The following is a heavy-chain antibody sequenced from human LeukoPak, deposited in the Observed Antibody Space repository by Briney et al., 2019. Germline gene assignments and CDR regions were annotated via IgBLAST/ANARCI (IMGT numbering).Heavy chain of an antibody. CDR1: GGSFSGYY. J-gene: IGHJ2*01. Sequence: SETLSLTCAVYGGSFSGYYWSWIRQPPGKGLEWIGEINHSGSTNYNPSLKSRVTISVDTSKNQFSLKLSSVTAADTAVYYCARDRRIAVAGTRYWYFDLWGRGTLVTVSS. V-gene: IGHV4-34*01. D-gene: IGHD6-19*01. CDR3: ARDRRIAVAGTRYWYFDL. CDR2: INHSGST.